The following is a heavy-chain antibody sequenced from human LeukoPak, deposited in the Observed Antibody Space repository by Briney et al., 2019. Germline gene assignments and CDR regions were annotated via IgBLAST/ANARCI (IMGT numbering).Heavy chain of an antibody. J-gene: IGHJ6*03. Sequence: SVKVSCKASGGTFSSYAISWVRQAPGQGLEWMGGIIPIFGTANYAQKFQGRVTITADESTSTAYMELSSLRSEDTAMYYCARGPRDRPHYYYYMDVWGKGTTVTVSS. CDR3: ARGPRDRPHYYYYMDV. CDR1: GGTFSSYA. CDR2: IIPIFGTA. D-gene: IGHD5-24*01. V-gene: IGHV1-69*13.